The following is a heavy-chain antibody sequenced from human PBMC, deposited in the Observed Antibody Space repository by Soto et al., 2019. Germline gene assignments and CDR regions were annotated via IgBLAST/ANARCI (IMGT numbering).Heavy chain of an antibody. J-gene: IGHJ4*02. Sequence: EVQVVESGGGLIQPGGSLRLSCAVSGFTVTINYMSWVRQAPGKGLEWISVIYSGGTIYYADSVKGRFTISRDTSKNTLYLQMNSLRGEDTAVYYCHGYGYWGQGTLVTVSS. D-gene: IGHD5-12*01. CDR2: IYSGGTI. V-gene: IGHV3-53*01. CDR3: HGYGY. CDR1: GFTVTINY.